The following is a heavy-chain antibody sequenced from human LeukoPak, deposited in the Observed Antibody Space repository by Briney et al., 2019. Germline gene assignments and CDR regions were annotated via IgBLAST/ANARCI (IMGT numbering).Heavy chain of an antibody. CDR1: GGSISSSSYY. Sequence: PSETLSLTCTVSGGSISSSSYYWGWIRQPPGKGLEWIGSIYYSGNTYYNPSLKSRVTISVDTSKNQFSLKLSSVTAADTAVYYCASPGGYSYGYGYWGQGTLVTVSS. D-gene: IGHD5-18*01. V-gene: IGHV4-39*01. J-gene: IGHJ4*02. CDR2: IYYSGNT. CDR3: ASPGGYSYGYGY.